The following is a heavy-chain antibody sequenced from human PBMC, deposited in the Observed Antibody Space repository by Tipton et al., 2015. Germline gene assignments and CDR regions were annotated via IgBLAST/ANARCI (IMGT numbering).Heavy chain of an antibody. D-gene: IGHD3-10*01. CDR1: GYSISSGYY. Sequence: TLSLTCDVSGYSISSGYYWGWFRQPPGKGLECVGSIFHRGDTNYNPSLKRRVTISLDTHKNQFPRKLNSVTAADTAVYYCARGLLLWFGMSDYWGRGTLVTVSS. V-gene: IGHV4-38-2*01. CDR3: ARGLLLWFGMSDY. J-gene: IGHJ4*02. CDR2: IFHRGDT.